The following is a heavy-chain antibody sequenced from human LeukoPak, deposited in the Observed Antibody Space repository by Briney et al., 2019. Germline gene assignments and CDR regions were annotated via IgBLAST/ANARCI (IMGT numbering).Heavy chain of an antibody. Sequence: GGSLRLSCAASGFTFSSYGMHWVRQAPGKGLEWVAVISYDGSNKYYADSVKGRFTISRDNSKNTLYLQMNSLRAEDTAVYYCAKEGGCNYFDYWGQGTLVTVPS. CDR3: AKEGGCNYFDY. V-gene: IGHV3-30*18. CDR2: ISYDGSNK. CDR1: GFTFSSYG. J-gene: IGHJ4*02. D-gene: IGHD5-24*01.